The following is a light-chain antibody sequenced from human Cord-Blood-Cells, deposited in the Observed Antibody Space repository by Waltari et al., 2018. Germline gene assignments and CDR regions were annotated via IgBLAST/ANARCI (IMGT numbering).Light chain of an antibody. CDR1: QSSSSY. CDR3: QHSNSTPLGDGFT. V-gene: IGKV1-39*01. J-gene: IGKJ3*01. CDR2: AAS. Sequence: FPLTLSPSSVSAAAISSISIHCRPSQSSSSYLNWYQQKPGKAPKLLIYAASSGQSGVSARFSGSGSGTDVTHTTSSLRPEDSATYCVQHSNSTPLGDGFTFGPGTKVDIK.